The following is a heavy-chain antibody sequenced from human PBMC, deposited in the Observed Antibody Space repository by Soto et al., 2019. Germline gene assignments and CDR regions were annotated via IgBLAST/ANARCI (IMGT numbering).Heavy chain of an antibody. CDR3: ARGVAAAGNWFDP. D-gene: IGHD6-13*01. V-gene: IGHV3-13*04. J-gene: IGHJ5*02. Sequence: EVQLVESGGGLVQPGGSLRLSCAASGFTFSSYDMHWVRQATGKGLEWVSAIGTAGDTYYPGSVKGRFTISRENAKNSLYLQMNSLRAGDTAVYYCARGVAAAGNWFDPWGQGTLVTVSS. CDR2: IGTAGDT. CDR1: GFTFSSYD.